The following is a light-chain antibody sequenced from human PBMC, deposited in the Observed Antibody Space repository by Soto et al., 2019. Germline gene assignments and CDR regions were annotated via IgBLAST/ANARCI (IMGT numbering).Light chain of an antibody. J-gene: IGKJ1*01. Sequence: EIVLTQSPGTLSLSPGERATLSCRASQSVGSSLSCYQQKPGQAPRLLFYGASNRATAIPDRFSGSGFGTDFTLTITRLEPEDFAVYYCQQYGDSPQTFGPGTKVDIK. CDR1: QSVGSS. V-gene: IGKV3-20*01. CDR2: GAS. CDR3: QQYGDSPQT.